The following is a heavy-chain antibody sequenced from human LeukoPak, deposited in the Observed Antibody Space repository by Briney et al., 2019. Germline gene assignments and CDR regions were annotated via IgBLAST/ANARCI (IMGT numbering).Heavy chain of an antibody. CDR1: GFTFSSYE. J-gene: IGHJ5*02. CDR3: ARVGSSIAAADNWFDP. V-gene: IGHV3-48*03. D-gene: IGHD6-13*01. Sequence: GGSLRLSCAASGFTFSSYEMNWVRQAPGKGLEWVSYIGGSGSTIYYADSVKGRFTISRDNAKNSLYLQMNSLRAEDTAVYYCARVGSSIAAADNWFDPWGQGTLVTVSS. CDR2: IGGSGSTI.